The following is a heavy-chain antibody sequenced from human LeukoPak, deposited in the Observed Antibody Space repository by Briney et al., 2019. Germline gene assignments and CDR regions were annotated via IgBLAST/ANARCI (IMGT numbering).Heavy chain of an antibody. J-gene: IGHJ4*02. CDR3: ARAVPYYFGSESTEEFDF. CDR2: ISGYNGNT. D-gene: IGHD3-10*01. V-gene: IGHV1-18*01. Sequence: VASVKVSCKAGGYTFTSYGISWVRQAPGQGLEWMGWISGYNGNTNYAQKLQGRVTLTTDTSTRTAYMELRSLRSDDTAVYYCARAVPYYFGSESTEEFDFWGQGTLVTVSS. CDR1: GYTFTSYG.